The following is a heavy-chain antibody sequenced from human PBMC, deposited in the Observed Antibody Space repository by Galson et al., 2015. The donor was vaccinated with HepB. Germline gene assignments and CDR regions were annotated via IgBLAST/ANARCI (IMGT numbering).Heavy chain of an antibody. D-gene: IGHD3-10*01. CDR3: AKTINVIRGGKAYGMDV. Sequence: SLRLSCAASGFTVSSNYMSWVRQAPGKGLEWVSVIYSGGSTYYADSVKGRFTVSRDNSKNTLYLQMNSLRAEDTAVYFCAKTINVIRGGKAYGMDVWGQGTTVTVS. CDR2: IYSGGST. J-gene: IGHJ6*02. CDR1: GFTVSSNY. V-gene: IGHV3-66*01.